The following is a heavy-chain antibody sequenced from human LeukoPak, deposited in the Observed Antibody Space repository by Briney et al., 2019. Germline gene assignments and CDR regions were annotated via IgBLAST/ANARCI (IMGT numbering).Heavy chain of an antibody. CDR1: GYTFTGYF. V-gene: IGHV1-2*02. CDR2: INPNIGDA. D-gene: IGHD2-21*02. Sequence: ASVKVSCKASGYTFTGYFMHWVRQAPGQGLEWMGWINPNIGDASNAQKFQGRVTMTRDRSINTAYMELSRLTSDDTAVYYCARMDLDGGDSIGFDSWGQGTLVTVSS. CDR3: ARMDLDGGDSIGFDS. J-gene: IGHJ5*01.